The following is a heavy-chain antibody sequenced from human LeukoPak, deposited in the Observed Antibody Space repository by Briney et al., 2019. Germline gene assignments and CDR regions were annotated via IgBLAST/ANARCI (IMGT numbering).Heavy chain of an antibody. CDR3: AKERYSSSWYVGVDY. CDR2: ISGSGDTT. J-gene: IGHJ4*02. D-gene: IGHD6-13*01. CDR1: GFTFSNYG. Sequence: QTGGSLRLSCAASGFTFSNYGMSWVRQAPGKGLEWVSTISGSGDTTYYADSVKGRFTISRDNSKNTLYLQMNSLRAEDTAVYYCAKERYSSSWYVGVDYWGQGTLVTVSS. V-gene: IGHV3-23*01.